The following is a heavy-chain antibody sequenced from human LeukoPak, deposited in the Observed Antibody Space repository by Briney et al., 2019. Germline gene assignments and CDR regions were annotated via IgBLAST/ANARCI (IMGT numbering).Heavy chain of an antibody. CDR2: ISGSGGST. Sequence: GSLRLSCAASGFTFSSYAMSWARQAPGKGLEWVSAISGSGGSTYYADSVKGRFTISRDNSKNTLYLQMNSLRAEDTAVYYCAKDRRFNQYYFDYWGQGTLVTVSS. CDR1: GFTFSSYA. J-gene: IGHJ4*02. D-gene: IGHD5-24*01. CDR3: AKDRRFNQYYFDY. V-gene: IGHV3-23*01.